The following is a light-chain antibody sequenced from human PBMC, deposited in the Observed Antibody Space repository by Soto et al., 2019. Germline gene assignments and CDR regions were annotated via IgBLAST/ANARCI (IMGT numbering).Light chain of an antibody. CDR3: CSHAGSSTPVV. V-gene: IGLV2-23*01. CDR2: EGS. Sequence: QSALTQPASVSGSPGQSITISCTGTSSNIGSYDLVSWYQQHPGKAPKLMIYEGSKRPSGVSNRFSGSKSGNTASLTVSGLQAEDEADYYCCSHAGSSTPVVFGGGTKLTV. J-gene: IGLJ2*01. CDR1: SSNIGSYDL.